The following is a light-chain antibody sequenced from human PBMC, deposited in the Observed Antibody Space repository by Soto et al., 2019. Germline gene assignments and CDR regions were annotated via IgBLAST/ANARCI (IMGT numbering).Light chain of an antibody. V-gene: IGKV3-20*01. Sequence: EIVLTQSPGTLSLSPGERVTLSCRASQSINSNYLAWFQQKPGQTLRLLIYGASSRATGIPDRFSGSGSGTDFTLTISRLEPEDFAVYYCQQYGNAPFTFGPGTKVDIK. CDR3: QQYGNAPFT. CDR2: GAS. CDR1: QSINSNY. J-gene: IGKJ3*01.